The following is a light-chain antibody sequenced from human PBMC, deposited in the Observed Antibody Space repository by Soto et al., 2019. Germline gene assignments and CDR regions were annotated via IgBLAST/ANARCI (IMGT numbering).Light chain of an antibody. Sequence: DIQLTQSPSTLSASVGDRVTVTCRASQRIDRYLAWYQQKPGKAPKLLVYDASTLEGGVPSSFSGSGSSTEFILTISSLQTDDFATYYCQQYKDAAWTFGQGTRVEI. CDR3: QQYKDAAWT. CDR2: DAS. J-gene: IGKJ1*01. V-gene: IGKV1-5*01. CDR1: QRIDRY.